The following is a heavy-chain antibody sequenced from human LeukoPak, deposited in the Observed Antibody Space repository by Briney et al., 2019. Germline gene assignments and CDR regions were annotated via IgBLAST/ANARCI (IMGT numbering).Heavy chain of an antibody. CDR3: ARMGIAVAGVFDY. V-gene: IGHV3-30*04. J-gene: IGHJ4*02. D-gene: IGHD6-19*01. Sequence: GGSLRLSCAASGFTFSSYAMHWVRQGPGKGLEWVAVISYDGSNKYYADSVKGRFTISRDNSKNTLYLQMNSLRAEDTAVYYCARMGIAVAGVFDYWGQGTLVTVSS. CDR1: GFTFSSYA. CDR2: ISYDGSNK.